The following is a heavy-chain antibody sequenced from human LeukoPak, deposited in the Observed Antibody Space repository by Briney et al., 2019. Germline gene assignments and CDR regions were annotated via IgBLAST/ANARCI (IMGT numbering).Heavy chain of an antibody. V-gene: IGHV1-2*02. CDR3: ARVPYSSGRYFWWDY. D-gene: IGHD6-19*01. CDR2: INPNSGGT. Sequence: GASVKVSCKASGYTFTGYYMHWVRQAPGQGLEWMGWINPNSGGTNYAQKFQGRVTMTRDTSISTAYMELSRLRSDDTAVYYCARVPYSSGRYFWWDYWGQGTLVTVSS. J-gene: IGHJ4*02. CDR1: GYTFTGYY.